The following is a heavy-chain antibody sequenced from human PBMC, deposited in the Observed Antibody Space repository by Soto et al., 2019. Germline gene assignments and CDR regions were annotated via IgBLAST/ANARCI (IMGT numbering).Heavy chain of an antibody. CDR1: GFSFSCYA. J-gene: IGHJ6*02. CDR2: ISGSGGGT. D-gene: IGHD1-26*01. CDR3: AKVSLGATTITDYYYYGMDV. Sequence: GSLRLSSAASGFSFSCYAMTLVRQTPGKGLELVSGISGSGGGTYYADSVKGRFTISRDSSKSTLYLQMNGLRAGDTAVYYCAKVSLGATTITDYYYYGMDVWGQGTTVTVS. V-gene: IGHV3-23*01.